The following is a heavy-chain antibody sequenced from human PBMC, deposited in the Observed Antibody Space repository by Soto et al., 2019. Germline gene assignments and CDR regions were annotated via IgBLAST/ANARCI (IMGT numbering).Heavy chain of an antibody. CDR1: GFTFSSYA. CDR3: AKESPDFWSGYYIFDY. D-gene: IGHD3-3*01. Sequence: GESLKISCAASGFTFSSYAMSWVRQAPGKGLEWVSAISGSGGSTYYADSVKGRFTISRDNSKNTLYLQMNSLRAEDTAVYYCAKESPDFWSGYYIFDYWGQGTLVTVSS. J-gene: IGHJ4*02. CDR2: ISGSGGST. V-gene: IGHV3-23*01.